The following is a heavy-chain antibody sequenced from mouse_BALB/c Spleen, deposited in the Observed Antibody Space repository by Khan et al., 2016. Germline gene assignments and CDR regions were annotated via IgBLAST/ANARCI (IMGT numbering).Heavy chain of an antibody. CDR3: ARDGWLRGYFDD. V-gene: IGHV1-4*01. CDR1: GYTFTSYT. CDR2: VIPSNAYT. Sequence: QVQLQQSGAELARPGASVKMSCKASGYTFTSYTMHWVKQGPGQGLEWIGYVIPSNAYTNYNQKFKDKATLTADKSSSTAYMQLSSLTSEDSAVYYCARDGWLRGYFDDWGQGTTLTVSS. J-gene: IGHJ2*01. D-gene: IGHD1-1*02.